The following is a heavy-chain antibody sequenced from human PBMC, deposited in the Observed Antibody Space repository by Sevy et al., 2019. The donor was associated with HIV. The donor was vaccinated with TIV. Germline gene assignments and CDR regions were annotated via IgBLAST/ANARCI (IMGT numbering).Heavy chain of an antibody. J-gene: IGHJ6*02. Sequence: GWSLRLSCAASGFSFSSYGMYWVRQAPGKGLEWVARIGYDGSDKYYGDSVKGRVTISRDNSKKTLYLQMNSLRAEDTAVYYCAKNGDSPYYKYAMDIWGQGTTVTVSS. V-gene: IGHV3-30*18. D-gene: IGHD4-17*01. CDR3: AKNGDSPYYKYAMDI. CDR2: IGYDGSDK. CDR1: GFSFSSYG.